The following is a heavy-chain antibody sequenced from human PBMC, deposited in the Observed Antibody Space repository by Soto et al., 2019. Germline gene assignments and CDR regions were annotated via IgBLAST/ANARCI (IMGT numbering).Heavy chain of an antibody. Sequence: GGSLRLYCAASGFMFSSYWMTWVRQSPGKGLEWVAMIKDDGTEQYYVDSVKGRFTISRDNAENSLYLQMDRLRAEDTAAYYCVTDSGSEILTGYQHFGSWGQGTQVTVSS. D-gene: IGHD3-9*01. CDR1: GFMFSSYW. J-gene: IGHJ4*02. CDR2: IKDDGTEQ. V-gene: IGHV3-7*03. CDR3: VTDSGSEILTGYQHFGS.